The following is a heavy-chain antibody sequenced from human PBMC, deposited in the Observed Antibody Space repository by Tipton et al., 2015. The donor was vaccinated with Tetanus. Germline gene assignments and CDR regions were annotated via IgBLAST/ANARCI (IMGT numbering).Heavy chain of an antibody. Sequence: SLRLSCAASGFSFRSYWMSWVRQAPGKGLEWVANIQEDGSQKYYVDSVKGRFTISRDNAKNSLYLQMNTLRDDDTAVYYCARRGEARANWFDSWGQGTLVTVSS. V-gene: IGHV3-7*01. CDR3: ARRGEARANWFDS. J-gene: IGHJ5*01. CDR1: GFSFRSYW. CDR2: IQEDGSQK.